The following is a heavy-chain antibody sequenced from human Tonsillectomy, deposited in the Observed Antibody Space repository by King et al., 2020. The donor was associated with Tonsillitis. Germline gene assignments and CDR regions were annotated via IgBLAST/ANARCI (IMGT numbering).Heavy chain of an antibody. CDR3: ARDMYCTGGSCLPGAFDI. V-gene: IGHV3-74*01. J-gene: IGHJ3*02. CDR1: GFTFSTNW. CDR2: INSDGTIT. Sequence: VQLVESGGGLVQPGGSLRLSCAASGFTFSTNWMHWVRQAPGKGLVWVSRINSDGTITSYADSVKGRFTISRDNAKNMLYLQMNSLRAEDTAVYYCARDMYCTGGSCLPGAFDIWGQGTMVTVSS. D-gene: IGHD2-15*01.